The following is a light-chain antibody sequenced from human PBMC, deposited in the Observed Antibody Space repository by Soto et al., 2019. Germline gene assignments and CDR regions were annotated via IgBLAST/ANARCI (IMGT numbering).Light chain of an antibody. V-gene: IGLV2-14*01. CDR2: EVN. CDR1: SSDIGGYNY. CDR3: SSYTSSGTWV. J-gene: IGLJ3*02. Sequence: QSALTQPASVSGSPGQSITISCTGTSSDIGGYNYVSWYQQFPGKAPKLMISEVNNRPSGVSSRFSGSRSGNTASLTISGVQAEDEAAYHCSSYTSSGTWVFGGGTKLTVL.